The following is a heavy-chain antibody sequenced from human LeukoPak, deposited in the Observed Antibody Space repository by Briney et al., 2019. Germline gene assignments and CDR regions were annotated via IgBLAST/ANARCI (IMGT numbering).Heavy chain of an antibody. J-gene: IGHJ3*02. CDR2: IKPDGSET. CDR3: ATFSSGFYPKEPFDI. D-gene: IGHD3-22*01. CDR1: GFDLSKNW. Sequence: GGSLRLSCAASGFDLSKNWMSWVRQAPGKGLEWVAKIKPDGSETSYVESVEGRFTISRDNAKNSLFLKMNSLRAEDTALYYCATFSSGFYPKEPFDIWGRGTMVSVSS. V-gene: IGHV3-7*01.